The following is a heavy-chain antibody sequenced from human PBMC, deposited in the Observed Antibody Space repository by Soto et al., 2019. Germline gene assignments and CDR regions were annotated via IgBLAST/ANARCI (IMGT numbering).Heavy chain of an antibody. J-gene: IGHJ6*02. D-gene: IGHD3-9*01. CDR1: AGSISSHY. V-gene: IGHV4-4*07. Sequence: SETLSLTCTVSAGSISSHYWSWIRQPVAKGLEWIGHIYASGSTNYNPSLKNRVTMSVDTSKNQFSLRLKSVTAADTAVYYCARDGLDWSIEGLDVWGRGTTVTVSS. CDR3: ARDGLDWSIEGLDV. CDR2: IYASGST.